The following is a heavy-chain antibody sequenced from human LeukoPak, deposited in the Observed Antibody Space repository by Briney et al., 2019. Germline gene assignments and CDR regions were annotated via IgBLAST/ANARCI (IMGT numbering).Heavy chain of an antibody. D-gene: IGHD5-12*01. Sequence: GGSLRLSCAASGFTVSINYMSWVRQAQGKGLEWVSAISGSGGSTYYADSVKGRFTISRDNSKNTLYLQMNSLRAEDTAVYYCARNLYSGYDLHPDYWGQGTLVTVSS. CDR2: ISGSGGST. V-gene: IGHV3-23*01. J-gene: IGHJ4*02. CDR3: ARNLYSGYDLHPDY. CDR1: GFTVSINY.